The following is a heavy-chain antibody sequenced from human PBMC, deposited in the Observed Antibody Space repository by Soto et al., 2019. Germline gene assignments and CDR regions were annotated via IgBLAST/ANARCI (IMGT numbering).Heavy chain of an antibody. CDR3: TRGGIDVIVPAAQGFFYYGMDV. CDR2: IRSETFGGTA. Sequence: PGGSLRLSCIPSGFVFGDYAMIWVRQAPGKGLEWVAFIRSETFGGTADYAASVKGRFTVSRDDSKRITYLQMSSLKSEDTAVYFCTRGGIDVIVPAAQGFFYYGMDVWGQGTTVTVSS. J-gene: IGHJ6*02. V-gene: IGHV3-49*04. D-gene: IGHD2-2*01. CDR1: GFVFGDYA.